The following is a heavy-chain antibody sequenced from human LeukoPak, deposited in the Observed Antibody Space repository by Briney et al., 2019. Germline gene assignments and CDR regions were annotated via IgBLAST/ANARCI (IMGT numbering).Heavy chain of an antibody. CDR2: INHSGST. Sequence: SETLSLTCAVYGGSFSGYYWSWIRQPPGKGLEWIGEINHSGSTNYNPSLKSRVTISVDTSKNQFSLKLSSVTAADTAVYYCARGVYYYGSGRPYNWFDPWGQGTLVTVSS. CDR3: ARGVYYYGSGRPYNWFDP. J-gene: IGHJ5*02. V-gene: IGHV4-34*01. CDR1: GGSFSGYY. D-gene: IGHD3-10*01.